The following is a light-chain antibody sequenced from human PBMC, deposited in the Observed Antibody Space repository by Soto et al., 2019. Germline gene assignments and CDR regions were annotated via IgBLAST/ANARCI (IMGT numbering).Light chain of an antibody. J-gene: IGKJ5*01. CDR3: QQYGGSPRIT. CDR2: DAS. Sequence: EIVLTQSTATLSLSPEERATLSCRASQSVNSYVAWYQQKPGQAPRLLIYDASNRATGIPDRFSGSGSGTDFTLIINRLEPEDVAIYYCQQYGGSPRITFGQGTRLEIK. V-gene: IGKV3-20*01. CDR1: QSVNSY.